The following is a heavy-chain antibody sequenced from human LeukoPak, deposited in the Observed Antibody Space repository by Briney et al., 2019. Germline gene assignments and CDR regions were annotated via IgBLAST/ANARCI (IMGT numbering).Heavy chain of an antibody. CDR2: IIPIFGTA. J-gene: IGHJ1*01. Sequence: SVKVSCKASGGTFSSYAISWVRQAPGQGLEWMGGIIPIFGTANYAQKFQGRVTITADESTSTAYMKLSSLRSEDTAVYYCARAQYYYDSSGYYFQHWGQGTLVTVSS. V-gene: IGHV1-69*13. D-gene: IGHD3-22*01. CDR3: ARAQYYYDSSGYYFQH. CDR1: GGTFSSYA.